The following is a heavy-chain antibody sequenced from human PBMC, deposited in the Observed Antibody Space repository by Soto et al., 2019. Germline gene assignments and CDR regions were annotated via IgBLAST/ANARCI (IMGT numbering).Heavy chain of an antibody. D-gene: IGHD1-26*01. V-gene: IGHV1-69*01. CDR3: VRNGTYSSALSEYSGMEV. J-gene: IGHJ6*02. Sequence: QVQLVQSGAEVKEPGSSVRVSCKASGGTFDNFIMNWVRQTPGQGLEWMGGIVPMLGTPTYAEKFKGRVTISATGSTSPVYRALTSLRSAYMAIHYCVRNGTYSSALSEYSGMEVWGQGTKVNVSS. CDR2: IVPMLGTP. CDR1: GGTFDNFI.